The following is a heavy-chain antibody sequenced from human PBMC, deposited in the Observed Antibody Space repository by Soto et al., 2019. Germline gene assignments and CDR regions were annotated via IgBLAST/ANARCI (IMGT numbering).Heavy chain of an antibody. Sequence: SETLYLTCAVYVGSFSGYYWSWIRQPPGKGLGWIGEINHSGSTNYNPSLKSRVTISVDTSKNQFSLKLSSVTAADTAVYYCALPMVRGHYYYGMDVWGQGTTVTVS. CDR3: ALPMVRGHYYYGMDV. CDR1: VGSFSGYY. CDR2: INHSGST. D-gene: IGHD3-10*01. J-gene: IGHJ6*02. V-gene: IGHV4-34*01.